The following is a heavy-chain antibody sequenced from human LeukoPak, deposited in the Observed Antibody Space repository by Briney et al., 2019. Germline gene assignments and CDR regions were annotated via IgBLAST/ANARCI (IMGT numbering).Heavy chain of an antibody. CDR2: ISGSGGST. D-gene: IGHD3-22*01. Sequence: GGTLRLSCAASGFTFSSYGMSWVRQAPGKGLEWVSAISGSGGSTYYADSVKGRFTISRDNSKNTLYLQMNSLRAEDTAVYYCAKSHYDSSGYQGYDAFDIWGQGTMVTVSS. CDR3: AKSHYDSSGYQGYDAFDI. CDR1: GFTFSSYG. J-gene: IGHJ3*02. V-gene: IGHV3-23*01.